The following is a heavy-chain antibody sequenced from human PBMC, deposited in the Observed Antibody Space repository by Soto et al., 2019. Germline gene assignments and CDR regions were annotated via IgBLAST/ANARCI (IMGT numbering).Heavy chain of an antibody. CDR3: ARDLESGYNNYYYYMDV. J-gene: IGHJ6*03. CDR1: GDSVSSNTAA. CDR2: TYFRSRWYN. D-gene: IGHD5-12*01. Sequence: PSETLSLTCAISGDSVSSNTAAWHWIRQSPSRGLEWLGRTYFRSRWYNDYAVSVKSRITINADTSKNQFSLHLNSVSPEDTAVYYCARDLESGYNNYYYYMDVWGKGTTVTVSS. V-gene: IGHV6-1*01.